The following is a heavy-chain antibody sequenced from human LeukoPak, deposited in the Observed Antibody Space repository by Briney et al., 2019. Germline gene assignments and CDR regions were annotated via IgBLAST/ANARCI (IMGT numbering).Heavy chain of an antibody. Sequence: ASVKVSCKASGYTFTGYYMHWVRQAPGQGLEWMGWINPNSGGTNYAQKFQGRVTMTRDTSISTAYMELSRLRSDDTAVYYCARVPSSWLREDAFDIWGQGTMVTVSS. CDR1: GYTFTGYY. CDR2: INPNSGGT. D-gene: IGHD3-9*01. CDR3: ARVPSSWLREDAFDI. J-gene: IGHJ3*02. V-gene: IGHV1-2*02.